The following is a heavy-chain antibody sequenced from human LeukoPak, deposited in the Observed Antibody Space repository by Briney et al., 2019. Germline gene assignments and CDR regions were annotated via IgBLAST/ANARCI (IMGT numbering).Heavy chain of an antibody. Sequence: GASVKVSCKASVGTFSSYAISWVRQAPGQGLEWMGGIIPIFGTANYAQKFQGRVTITADESTSTAYMELSSLRSEDTAVYYCARTFNSSSWYLIDYWGQGTLVTVSS. CDR2: IIPIFGTA. J-gene: IGHJ4*02. CDR3: ARTFNSSSWYLIDY. CDR1: VGTFSSYA. D-gene: IGHD6-13*01. V-gene: IGHV1-69*13.